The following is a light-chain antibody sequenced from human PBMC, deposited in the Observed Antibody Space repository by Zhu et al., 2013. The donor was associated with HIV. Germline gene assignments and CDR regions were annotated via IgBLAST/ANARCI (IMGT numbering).Light chain of an antibody. CDR1: SSNIGAGYD. CDR2: GNT. Sequence: QSVLTQPPSVSGAPGQRVTISCTGSSSNIGAGYDVHWYHQLPGTAPKLLIYGNTNRPSGVPDRFSGSKSGTSASLAITGLQAEDEADYYCSSFTTNGGLLFGGGTRLTVL. V-gene: IGLV1-40*01. CDR3: SSFTTNGGLL. J-gene: IGLJ2*01.